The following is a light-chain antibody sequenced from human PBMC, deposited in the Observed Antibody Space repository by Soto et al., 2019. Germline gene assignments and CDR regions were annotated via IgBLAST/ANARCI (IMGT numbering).Light chain of an antibody. CDR2: GAS. V-gene: IGKV3-11*01. J-gene: IGKJ5*01. Sequence: ETVIKQSPSTLSVSPGERATLSCRASQSISSNLAWYQQKPGQAPRLLIYGASTRAAGIPARFSGSGFGTDFTLTISSLEPEDAAVYYCQQRSNWPPITFGQGTRLEIK. CDR3: QQRSNWPPIT. CDR1: QSISSN.